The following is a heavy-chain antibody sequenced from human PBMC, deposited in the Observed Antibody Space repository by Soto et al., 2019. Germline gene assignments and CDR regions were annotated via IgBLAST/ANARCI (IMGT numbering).Heavy chain of an antibody. CDR2: VNHSGEA. CDR1: GGSFRNYY. CDR3: TREERFPRYWFDP. Sequence: PSETLSLTCGVYGGSFRNYYWIWVRQPPGKGLEWIGEVNHSGEATYNPSLPSRITISLDTSNNQFSLKMTSVTAADTAMYFCTREERFPRYWFDPWGQGTQVTVSS. J-gene: IGHJ5*02. D-gene: IGHD3-10*01. V-gene: IGHV4-34*01.